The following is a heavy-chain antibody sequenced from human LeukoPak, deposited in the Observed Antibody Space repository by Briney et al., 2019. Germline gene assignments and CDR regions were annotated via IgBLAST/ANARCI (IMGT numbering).Heavy chain of an antibody. J-gene: IGHJ4*02. CDR3: ARVKANWGWYFDY. V-gene: IGHV3-53*01. D-gene: IGHD7-27*01. Sequence: GGSLRLSCAASGFTVSSNYMSWVRQAPGKGLEWVSGIYSSGNTYYADSVKGRFTISRDNSKTTLYLQMNSLRAEDTAVYYCARVKANWGWYFDYWGQGTLVTVSS. CDR2: IYSSGNT. CDR1: GFTVSSNY.